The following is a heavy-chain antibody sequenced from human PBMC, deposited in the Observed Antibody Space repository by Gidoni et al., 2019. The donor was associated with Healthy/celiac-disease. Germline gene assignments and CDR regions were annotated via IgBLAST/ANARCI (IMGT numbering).Heavy chain of an antibody. CDR2: ISSSSSYI. D-gene: IGHD5-12*01. Sequence: EVQLVESGGGLVKPGGSLRLSCAASGFTFVSYSMNWVRQAPGKGLEWVSSISSSSSYIYYADSVKGRFTISRDNAKNSLYLQMNSLRAEDTAVYYCARSDKSSGYDFGWSFFPQASQHDWFDPWGQGTLVTVSS. J-gene: IGHJ5*02. V-gene: IGHV3-21*01. CDR3: ARSDKSSGYDFGWSFFPQASQHDWFDP. CDR1: GFTFVSYS.